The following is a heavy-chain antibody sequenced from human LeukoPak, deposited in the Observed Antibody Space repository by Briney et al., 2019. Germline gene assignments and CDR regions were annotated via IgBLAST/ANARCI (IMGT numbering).Heavy chain of an antibody. Sequence: SQTLSLTCTVSAGSINNNLYYWGWVRHPPWKGLEWTANIFQSGSAYYNPSLKSRVTISLDTSRNQFSLKLIAVTAADTAFYYCARKGSIKGSSDWFDPWGQGTLVTVSS. CDR1: AGSINNNLYY. V-gene: IGHV4-39*01. D-gene: IGHD5-12*01. CDR2: IFQSGSA. CDR3: ARKGSIKGSSDWFDP. J-gene: IGHJ5*02.